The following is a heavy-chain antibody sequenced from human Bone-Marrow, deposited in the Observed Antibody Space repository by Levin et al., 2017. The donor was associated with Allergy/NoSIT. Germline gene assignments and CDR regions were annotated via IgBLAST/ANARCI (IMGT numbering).Heavy chain of an antibody. CDR2: ISGSGGST. CDR1: GFTFSSYA. V-gene: IGHV3-23*01. Sequence: GGSLRLSCAGSGFTFSSYAMSWVRQAPGRGLEWVSAISGSGGSTYYADSVKGRFTISRDTSKNTLYLQMNSLRAEDTAVYYCAKVGGLVVYAIYDYWGQGTLVTVSS. D-gene: IGHD2-8*02. CDR3: AKVGGLVVYAIYDY. J-gene: IGHJ4*02.